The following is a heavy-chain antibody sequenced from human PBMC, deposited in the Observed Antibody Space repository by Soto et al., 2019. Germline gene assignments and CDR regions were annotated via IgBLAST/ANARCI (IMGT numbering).Heavy chain of an antibody. CDR1: GGSISSSSYY. CDR2: IYYSGST. V-gene: IGHV4-39*01. CDR3: ASFIAARPGYYYYYMDV. J-gene: IGHJ6*03. D-gene: IGHD6-6*01. Sequence: SETLSLTCTVSGGSISSSSYYWGWIRQPPGKGLEWIGSIYYSGSTYYNPSLKSRVTISVDTSKNQFSLKLSSVTAADTAVYYCASFIAARPGYYYYYMDVWGKGTTVTVSS.